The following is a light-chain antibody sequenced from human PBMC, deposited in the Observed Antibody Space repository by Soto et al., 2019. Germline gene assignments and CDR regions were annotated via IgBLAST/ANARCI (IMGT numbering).Light chain of an antibody. CDR3: QQYYGTPWT. Sequence: DIVMTQSPDSLAVSLGERATINCKSSPSVLYSSNNKNYLAWYQHKPGQPPKLLIYWASTRESGVPDRFSGSGSGTDFTLTISSLQAEDVAVYYCQQYYGTPWTFGQGTKVEIK. CDR2: WAS. J-gene: IGKJ1*01. V-gene: IGKV4-1*01. CDR1: PSVLYSSNNKNY.